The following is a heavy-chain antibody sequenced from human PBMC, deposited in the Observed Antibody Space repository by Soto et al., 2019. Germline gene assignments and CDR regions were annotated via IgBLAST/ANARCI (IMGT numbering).Heavy chain of an antibody. V-gene: IGHV4-31*03. CDR2: IYHSGTT. J-gene: IGHJ5*02. CDR3: ARDLGYSSGWYSNWFDP. Sequence: SETRSLTCTVSGGSISSGGYYWSWIRQHPGKGLEWIGYIYHSGTTYYNPSLKSRVTISVDTSKNQFSLKLSSVTAADTAVYYCARDLGYSSGWYSNWFDPWGQGTLVTVS. CDR1: GGSISSGGYY. D-gene: IGHD6-19*01.